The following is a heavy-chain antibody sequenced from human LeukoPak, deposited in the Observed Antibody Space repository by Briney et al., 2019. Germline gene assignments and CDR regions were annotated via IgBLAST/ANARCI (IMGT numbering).Heavy chain of an antibody. CDR1: GFTFSSYS. V-gene: IGHV3-21*01. D-gene: IGHD3-10*01. Sequence: GGSLRLSCAASGFTFSSYSINWVRQAPGKGLEWVSSISSSSRYIYYADSVKGRFTISRDNAKNSLYLQMNSLRAEDTAVYYCARDGGFGFLAAFDIWGQGTMVSVSS. CDR3: ARDGGFGFLAAFDI. J-gene: IGHJ3*02. CDR2: ISSSSRYI.